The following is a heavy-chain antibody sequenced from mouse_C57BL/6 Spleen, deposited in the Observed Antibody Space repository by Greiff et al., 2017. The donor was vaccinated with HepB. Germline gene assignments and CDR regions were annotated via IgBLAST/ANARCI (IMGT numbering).Heavy chain of an antibody. CDR2: IHPNSGST. CDR3: ARWYYGSENAMDY. CDR1: GYTFTSYW. Sequence: QVQLQQPGAELVKPGASVKLSCKASGYTFTSYWMHWVKQRPGQGLEWIGMIHPNSGSTNYNEKFKSKATLTVDKSSSTAYMQLSSLTSEDSAVYYCARWYYGSENAMDYWGQGTSVTVSS. D-gene: IGHD1-1*01. J-gene: IGHJ4*01. V-gene: IGHV1-64*01.